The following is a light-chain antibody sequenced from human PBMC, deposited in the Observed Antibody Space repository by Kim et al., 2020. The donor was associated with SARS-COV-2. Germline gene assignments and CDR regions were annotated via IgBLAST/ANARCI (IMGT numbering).Light chain of an antibody. CDR3: QAWDSSTLV. J-gene: IGLJ3*02. CDR2: QDS. CDR1: KLGDKY. Sequence: VAPGQTASITCAGDKLGDKYACWYQQKPGQSPVLVIYQDSKRPSGIPERFSGSSSGNTATLTISGTQAMDEADYYCQAWDSSTLVFGGGTQLTVL. V-gene: IGLV3-1*01.